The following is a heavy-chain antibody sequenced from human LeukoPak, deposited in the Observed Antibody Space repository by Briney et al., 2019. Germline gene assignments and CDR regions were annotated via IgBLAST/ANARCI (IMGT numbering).Heavy chain of an antibody. Sequence: PGGSLRLSCAASGFTVSSNYMSWVRQAPGKGLEWVSVIYSGDSTYYADSVRGRFTISRDNSKNTLYLQMNCLRVEDTAVYYCARAATAVGYLDYWGQGTLVTVSS. CDR1: GFTVSSNY. D-gene: IGHD4-23*01. J-gene: IGHJ4*02. V-gene: IGHV3-53*01. CDR3: ARAATAVGYLDY. CDR2: IYSGDST.